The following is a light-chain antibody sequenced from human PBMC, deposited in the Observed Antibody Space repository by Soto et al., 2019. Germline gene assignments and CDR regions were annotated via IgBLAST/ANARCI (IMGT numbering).Light chain of an antibody. V-gene: IGKV3-20*01. CDR3: QQYGDSPT. J-gene: IGKJ1*01. CDR2: HAS. CDR1: QSVSNNY. Sequence: EIVLTQSPGTLSLSPGERATLSCRASQSVSNNYLAWYQRKPGQAPRLLVYHASSRATGVPDRFSGSGSGTDFTLTISRLEPEDFAVFYCQQYGDSPTFGQGTKVDIK.